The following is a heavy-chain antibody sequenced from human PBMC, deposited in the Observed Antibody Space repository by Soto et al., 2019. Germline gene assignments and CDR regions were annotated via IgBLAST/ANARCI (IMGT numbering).Heavy chain of an antibody. D-gene: IGHD2-15*01. J-gene: IGHJ4*02. CDR3: ARSCPGSSCYFIF. Sequence: ASVKVSCKPSGYTFTTHGISWVRQAPGQGPEWMGWISTYDGHTDYSQNFQDRLTLTTDTSTNTVYMELRSLASDDTAVYYCARSCPGSSCYFIFWGQGTQVTVSS. CDR1: GYTFTTHG. CDR2: ISTYDGHT. V-gene: IGHV1-18*01.